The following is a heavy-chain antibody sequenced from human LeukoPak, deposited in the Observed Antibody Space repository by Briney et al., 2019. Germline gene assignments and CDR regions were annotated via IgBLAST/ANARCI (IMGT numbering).Heavy chain of an antibody. CDR2: LTSRSSGSTK. CDR3: VKGSGSSGYYPLNY. J-gene: IGHJ4*02. Sequence: GGSLRLTCAATGFIFSDYYMSWIRQAPGKGLEWISYLTSRSSGSTKYYADSVKGRFTISRDNSKNTLYLQMSSLRVEDTAVYYCVKGSGSSGYYPLNYWGQGTLVTVSS. V-gene: IGHV3-11*01. CDR1: GFIFSDYY. D-gene: IGHD3-22*01.